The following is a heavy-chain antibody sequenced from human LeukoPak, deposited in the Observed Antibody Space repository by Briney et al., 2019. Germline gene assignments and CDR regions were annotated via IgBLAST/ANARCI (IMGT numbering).Heavy chain of an antibody. D-gene: IGHD1-26*01. CDR1: GGTFSSYA. J-gene: IGHJ4*02. CDR3: ARGAYSGSYYADF. CDR2: IIPIFGTA. V-gene: IGHV1-69*13. Sequence: ASVMVSCKASGGTFSSYAISWVRQAPGQGLEWMVGIIPIFGTANYAQKFQGRVTITADESTSTAYMELSSLRSEDTAVYYCARGAYSGSYYADFWGQGTLVTVSS.